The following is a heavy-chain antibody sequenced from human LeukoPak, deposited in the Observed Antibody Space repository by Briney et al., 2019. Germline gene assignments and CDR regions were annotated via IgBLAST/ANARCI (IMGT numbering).Heavy chain of an antibody. Sequence: GGSLRLSCAASGFTFSSYSMNWVRQAPGKELEWVSSISSSSSYIYYADSVKGRFTISRDNAKNSLYLQMNSLRAEDTAVYYCSTDPAGTLVYWGQGTLVTVSS. CDR1: GFTFSSYS. D-gene: IGHD6-19*01. CDR2: ISSSSSYI. CDR3: STDPAGTLVY. J-gene: IGHJ4*02. V-gene: IGHV3-21*01.